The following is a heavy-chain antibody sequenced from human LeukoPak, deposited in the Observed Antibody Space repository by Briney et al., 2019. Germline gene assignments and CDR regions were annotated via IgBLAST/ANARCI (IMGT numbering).Heavy chain of an antibody. CDR2: IYTSGST. J-gene: IGHJ3*02. V-gene: IGHV4-4*07. CDR1: GGSISSHY. D-gene: IGHD3-10*01. Sequence: SETLSLTCTVSGGSISSHYWSWIRQPAGKGLEWIGRIYTSGSTNYYPSLKSRVTISVDTSKNQFSLKLSSVTAADTAVYYCARDHEVGCYYGSGQSAIWGQGTLVTVS. CDR3: ARDHEVGCYYGSGQSAI.